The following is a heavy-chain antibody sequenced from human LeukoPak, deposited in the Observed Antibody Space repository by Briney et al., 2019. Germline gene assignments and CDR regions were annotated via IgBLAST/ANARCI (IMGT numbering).Heavy chain of an antibody. V-gene: IGHV3-30*02. CDR2: IRYDGSNK. J-gene: IGHJ4*02. Sequence: SGGSLRLSCAASGFTFSSYGMHWVRQAPGKGLEWVAFIRYDGSNKYYADSVKGRFTISRDNSKNTLYLQMNSLRAEDTAVYYCAKVITMIVVVGEFDYWGQGTLVTVSS. CDR3: AKVITMIVVVGEFDY. D-gene: IGHD3-22*01. CDR1: GFTFSSYG.